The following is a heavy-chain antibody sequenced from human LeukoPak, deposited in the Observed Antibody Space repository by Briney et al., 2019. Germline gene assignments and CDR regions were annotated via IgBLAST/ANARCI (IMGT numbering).Heavy chain of an antibody. D-gene: IGHD7-27*01. CDR1: GFTFSSYA. Sequence: GGSLRLSCAASGFTFSSYAMHWVRQAPGKGLEWVSSISSSSSYIYYADSVKGRFTISRDNAKNSLYLQMNSLRAEDTAVYYCARKNWGSAGDYWGQGTLVTVSS. J-gene: IGHJ4*02. V-gene: IGHV3-21*01. CDR2: ISSSSSYI. CDR3: ARKNWGSAGDY.